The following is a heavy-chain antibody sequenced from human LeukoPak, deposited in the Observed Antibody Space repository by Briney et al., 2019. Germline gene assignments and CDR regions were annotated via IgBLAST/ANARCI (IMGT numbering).Heavy chain of an antibody. D-gene: IGHD3-10*01. Sequence: SETLSLTCTVSGGSISSYYWSWIRQPPGKGLEWIGYIYYSGSTNYNPSLKSRVTISVDTSKNQFSLKLSSVTAADTAVYYCARVVRGSLYPNWFDPWGQGTLVTVSS. V-gene: IGHV4-59*01. CDR3: ARVVRGSLYPNWFDP. CDR1: GGSISSYY. J-gene: IGHJ5*02. CDR2: IYYSGST.